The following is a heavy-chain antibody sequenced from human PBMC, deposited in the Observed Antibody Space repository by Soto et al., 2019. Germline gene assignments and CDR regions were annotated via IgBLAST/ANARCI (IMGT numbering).Heavy chain of an antibody. Sequence: PSETLSLTCTVSGGSISSYYWSWIRQPPGKGLEWIGYIYYSGSTNYNPSLKSRVTISVDTSKNQFSLKLSSVTAADTAVYYCARGAGTGPATFDPWGQGTLVTVSS. J-gene: IGHJ5*02. CDR3: ARGAGTGPATFDP. D-gene: IGHD1-1*01. CDR1: GGSISSYY. CDR2: IYYSGST. V-gene: IGHV4-59*08.